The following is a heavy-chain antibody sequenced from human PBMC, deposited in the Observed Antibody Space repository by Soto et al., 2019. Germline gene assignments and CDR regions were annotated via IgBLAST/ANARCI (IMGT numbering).Heavy chain of an antibody. Sequence: GASVKVSCKASGYTFTSYYMHWVRQAPGQGLEWMGIINPSGGSTSYAQKFQGRVTMTRDTSTSTVYMELSSLRSEDTAVYYCASSSVVPAAIRYYYYYMDVWGKGTTVTVSS. J-gene: IGHJ6*03. D-gene: IGHD2-2*02. CDR3: ASSSVVPAAIRYYYYYMDV. CDR1: GYTFTSYY. CDR2: INPSGGST. V-gene: IGHV1-46*03.